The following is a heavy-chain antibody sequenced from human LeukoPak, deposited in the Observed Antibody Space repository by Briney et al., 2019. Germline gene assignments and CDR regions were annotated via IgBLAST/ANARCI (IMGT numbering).Heavy chain of an antibody. D-gene: IGHD3-22*01. Sequence: SETLSLTCAVYGGSFSGYYWSWIRQPPGKGLEWIGEIDHSGSTNYNPSLKSRVTISVDTSKNQFSLKLSSVTAADTAVYYCASAMIVVAPYYFDYWGQGTLVTVSS. CDR2: IDHSGST. J-gene: IGHJ4*02. CDR3: ASAMIVVAPYYFDY. CDR1: GGSFSGYY. V-gene: IGHV4-34*01.